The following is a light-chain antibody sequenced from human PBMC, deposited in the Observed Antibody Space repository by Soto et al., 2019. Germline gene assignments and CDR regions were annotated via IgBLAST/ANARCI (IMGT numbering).Light chain of an antibody. CDR1: QSISSW. CDR2: DAS. CDR3: QQYNSYIT. J-gene: IGKJ5*01. Sequence: DIQLTQSPSFLSASVGDRVTITCRASQSISSWLAWYQQKPGKAPKLLIYDASSLESGVPSRFSGSGSGTEFTLTISSLQPDDFATYYCQQYNSYITFGQGTRLEIK. V-gene: IGKV1-5*01.